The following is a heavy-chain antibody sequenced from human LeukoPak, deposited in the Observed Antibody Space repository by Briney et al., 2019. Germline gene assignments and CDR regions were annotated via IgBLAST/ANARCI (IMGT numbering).Heavy chain of an antibody. CDR3: ARDIVMVTYWFDP. CDR2: INPNSGGT. CDR1: GYTFTGYY. J-gene: IGHJ5*02. V-gene: IGHV1-2*02. D-gene: IGHD5-18*01. Sequence: GPSVKVSCKASGYTFTGYYMHWVRQAPGQGLEWMGWINPNSGGTNYAQKFQGRVTMTRDTSISTAYMELSRLRSDDTAVYYCARDIVMVTYWFDPWGQGTLVTVSS.